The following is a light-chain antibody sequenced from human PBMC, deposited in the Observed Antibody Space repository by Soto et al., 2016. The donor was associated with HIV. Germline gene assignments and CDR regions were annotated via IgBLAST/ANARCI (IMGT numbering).Light chain of an antibody. CDR3: QQYYNSPPT. CDR2: AAS. V-gene: IGKV1-39*01. CDR1: QSISSY. J-gene: IGKJ2*01. Sequence: DIQMTQSPSSLSASVGDRVTITCRASQSISSYLNWYQQKPGKAPKLLIYAASSLQSGVPSRFSGSGFGADYTLTVSSLQPEDFATYYCQQYYNSPPTFGQGTKLEIK.